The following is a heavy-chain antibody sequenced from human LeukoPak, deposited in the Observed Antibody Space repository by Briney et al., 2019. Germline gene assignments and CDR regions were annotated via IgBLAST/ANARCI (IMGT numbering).Heavy chain of an antibody. CDR2: INHSGST. CDR1: GGSISSYY. D-gene: IGHD4-17*01. J-gene: IGHJ4*02. CDR3: ARGTTVTPPDY. Sequence: SETLSLTCTVSGGSISSYYWSWIRQPPGKGLEWIGEINHSGSTNYNPSLKSRVTISVDTSKNQFSLKLSSVTAADTAVYYCARGTTVTPPDYWGQGTLVTVSS. V-gene: IGHV4-34*01.